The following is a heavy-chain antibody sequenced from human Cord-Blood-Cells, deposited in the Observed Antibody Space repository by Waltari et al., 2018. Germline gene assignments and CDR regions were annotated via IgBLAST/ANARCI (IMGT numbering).Heavy chain of an antibody. Sequence: QVQLQESGPGLVQPSETLSLTCTVSGGSVSSGSYYWSWFRQPPGKGLEWIGYIYYSGSTNYNPSLKSRVTISVDTSKNQFSLKLSSVTAADTAVYYCARGRGGVRGVLPNHNWFDPWGQGTLVTVSS. CDR2: IYYSGST. CDR1: GGSVSSGSYY. V-gene: IGHV4-61*01. J-gene: IGHJ5*02. CDR3: ARGRGGVRGVLPNHNWFDP. D-gene: IGHD3-10*01.